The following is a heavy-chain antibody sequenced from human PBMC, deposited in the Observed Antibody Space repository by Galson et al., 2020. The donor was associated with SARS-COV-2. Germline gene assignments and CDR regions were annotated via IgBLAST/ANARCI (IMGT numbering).Heavy chain of an antibody. CDR2: ISSSGSTI. J-gene: IGHJ6*02. D-gene: IGHD2-2*01. CDR1: GFTFSDYY. CDR3: ERDQVLVPAARTYYFYGMDV. Sequence: GGSLRLSCAASGFTFSDYYMSWIRQAPGKGLEWISDISSSGSTIYYADSLKGRFTISRDNAKNSLYLQMNSLRAEDTAVYYCERDQVLVPAARTYYFYGMDVWGQGTTVTVSS. V-gene: IGHV3-11*01.